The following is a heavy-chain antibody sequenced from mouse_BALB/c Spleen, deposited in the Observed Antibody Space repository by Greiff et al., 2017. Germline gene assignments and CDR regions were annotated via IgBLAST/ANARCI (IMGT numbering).Heavy chain of an antibody. CDR2: ISCYNGAT. D-gene: IGHD2-4*01. CDR1: GYSFTGYY. J-gene: IGHJ4*01. Sequence: LVKTGASVKISCKASGYSFTGYYMHWVKQSHGKSLEWIGYISCYNGATSYNQKFKGKATFTVDTSSSTAYMQFNSLTSEDSAVYYCAEWEGITTGYAMDYWGPGTSVTVSS. CDR3: AEWEGITTGYAMDY. V-gene: IGHV1S34*01.